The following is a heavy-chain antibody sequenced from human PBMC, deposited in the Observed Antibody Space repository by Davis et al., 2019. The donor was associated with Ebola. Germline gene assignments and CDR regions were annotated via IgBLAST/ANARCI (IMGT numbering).Heavy chain of an antibody. J-gene: IGHJ6*02. D-gene: IGHD3-22*01. Sequence: GSLRLSCAVYGGSFSGYYWSWIRQPPGKGLEWIGEINHSGSTNYNPSLKSRVTISVDTSKNQFSLKLSSVTAADTAVYYCARGRIVAPIGHGWRYYYYYGMDVWGQGTTVTVSS. V-gene: IGHV4-34*01. CDR1: GGSFSGYY. CDR2: INHSGST. CDR3: ARGRIVAPIGHGWRYYYYYGMDV.